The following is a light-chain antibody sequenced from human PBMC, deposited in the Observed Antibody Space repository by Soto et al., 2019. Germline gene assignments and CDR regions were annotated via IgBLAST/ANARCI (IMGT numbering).Light chain of an antibody. CDR3: SSYTISSPYV. CDR2: DVS. Sequence: QSARTQPASVSGSPGQSITISCTGTSSDVGAYNSVSWYQQHPGKAPKLMIYDVSNRPSGVSNRFSGSKSGTTASLTISGLQAEDEADYYCSSYTISSPYVFGTGTKVTVL. V-gene: IGLV2-14*01. J-gene: IGLJ1*01. CDR1: SSDVGAYNS.